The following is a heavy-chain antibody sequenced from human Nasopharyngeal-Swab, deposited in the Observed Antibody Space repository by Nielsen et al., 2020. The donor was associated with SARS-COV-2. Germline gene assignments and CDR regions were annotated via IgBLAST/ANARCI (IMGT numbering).Heavy chain of an antibody. D-gene: IGHD1-26*01. Sequence: ASVKVSCKASGYTFTSYGISWVRQAPGQGLEWMGWISAYNGNTNYAQKLQGRVTMTTDTSTSTAYMELRSLGSDDTAVYYCARDPCVSTHPLSPRGELRHRPFDYWGQGTLVTVSS. CDR3: ARDPCVSTHPLSPRGELRHRPFDY. CDR1: GYTFTSYG. V-gene: IGHV1-18*01. CDR2: ISAYNGNT. J-gene: IGHJ4*02.